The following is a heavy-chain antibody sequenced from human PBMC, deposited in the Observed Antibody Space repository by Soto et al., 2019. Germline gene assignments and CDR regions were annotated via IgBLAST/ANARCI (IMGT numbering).Heavy chain of an antibody. CDR1: GFSFRSYW. Sequence: GSLRLSCAASGFSFRSYWMRWVRQAPGKGLVWVSGINIDGSISDYADSVKGRFTISRDNAKNTLYLQMNSLGAEDTGLYYCASGADYNTNYIPFDPWGQGTLVTVSS. V-gene: IGHV3-74*01. CDR2: INIDGSIS. D-gene: IGHD3-10*01. CDR3: ASGADYNTNYIPFDP. J-gene: IGHJ5*02.